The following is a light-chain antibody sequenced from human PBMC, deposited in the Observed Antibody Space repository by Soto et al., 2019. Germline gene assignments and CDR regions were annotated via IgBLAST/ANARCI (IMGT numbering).Light chain of an antibody. CDR2: EGS. V-gene: IGLV2-23*03. CDR1: SSDVGSYNL. J-gene: IGLJ2*01. CDR3: CSYAGSSTFV. Sequence: QSALTQPASVSGSPGQSITISCTGTSSDVGSYNLVSWYQQHPGKAPKVMIYEGSKRPSGVSNRFSGSKSGNTASLTISGLQAEDEVDYFCCSYAGSSTFVFGGGTKVTVL.